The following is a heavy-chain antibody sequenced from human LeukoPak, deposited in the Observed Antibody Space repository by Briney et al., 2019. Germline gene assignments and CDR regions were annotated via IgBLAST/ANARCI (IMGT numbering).Heavy chain of an antibody. J-gene: IGHJ3*02. CDR2: ISAYNGNT. Sequence: ASVKVSCKASGYTFTSYGISWVRQAPGQGLEWMGCISAYNGNTNYAQKLQGGATMTTDTSTSSAYMELRSLRSDDTAVYYCARPLGRGNAFDIWGQGTMVTVSS. V-gene: IGHV1-18*01. CDR3: ARPLGRGNAFDI. D-gene: IGHD3-10*01. CDR1: GYTFTSYG.